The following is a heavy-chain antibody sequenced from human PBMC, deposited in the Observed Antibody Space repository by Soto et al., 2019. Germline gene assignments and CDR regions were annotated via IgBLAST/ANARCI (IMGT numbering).Heavy chain of an antibody. CDR2: INAGNGNT. V-gene: IGHV1-3*01. CDR1: GYTFTSYA. CDR3: ATTLPTCDSDPDDAFDI. J-gene: IGHJ3*02. Sequence: GASVKVSCKASGYTFTSYAMHWVRQAPGQRLEWMGWINAGNGNTKYSQKFQGRVTITRDTSASTAYMELSSLRSEDTAVYYCATTLPTCDSDPDDAFDIWGQGTMVTVSS. D-gene: IGHD2-21*02.